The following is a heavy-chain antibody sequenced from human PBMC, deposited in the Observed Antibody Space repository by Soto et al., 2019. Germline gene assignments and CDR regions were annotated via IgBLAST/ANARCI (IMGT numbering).Heavy chain of an antibody. D-gene: IGHD2-2*01. CDR2: ISGSGGST. J-gene: IGHJ3*02. V-gene: IGHV3-23*01. CDR3: AKCRWVVPAAPPDAFDI. Sequence: GGSLRLSCAASGFTFSSYAMSWVRQAPGKGLEWVSAISGSGGSTYYADSVKGRFTISRDNSKNTLYLQMNSLRAEDTAVYYCAKCRWVVPAAPPDAFDIWGQGTMVTVSS. CDR1: GFTFSSYA.